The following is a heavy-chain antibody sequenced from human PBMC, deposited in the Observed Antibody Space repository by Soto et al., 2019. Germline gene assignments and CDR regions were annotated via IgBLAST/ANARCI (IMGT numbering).Heavy chain of an antibody. V-gene: IGHV2-5*02. J-gene: IGHJ4*02. Sequence: QITLKESGPPLVKPTQTLTLTCTFSGFSLSTSGVGVGWIRQPPGKALEWLALIYWDDDKRYSPSMMSRLTITQDTSKNQVALTMPNMDPVDTATYDCAHRRESDTAMVDYFDYWGQRTLVTVSS. CDR1: GFSLSTSGVG. CDR3: AHRRESDTAMVDYFDY. CDR2: IYWDDDK. D-gene: IGHD5-18*01.